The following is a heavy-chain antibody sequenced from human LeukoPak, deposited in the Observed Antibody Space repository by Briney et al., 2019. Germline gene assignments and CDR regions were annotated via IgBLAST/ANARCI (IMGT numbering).Heavy chain of an antibody. CDR3: AKERYNWNDKGFDP. J-gene: IGHJ5*02. Sequence: GGSLRLSCAASGFTFSSYGMHWVRQAPGKGLEWVAFIRYDGSNKYYADSVKGRFTISRDNYKNTLYLQMNSLRAEDTAVYYCAKERYNWNDKGFDPWGQGTLVTVSS. CDR2: IRYDGSNK. CDR1: GFTFSSYG. V-gene: IGHV3-30*02. D-gene: IGHD1-20*01.